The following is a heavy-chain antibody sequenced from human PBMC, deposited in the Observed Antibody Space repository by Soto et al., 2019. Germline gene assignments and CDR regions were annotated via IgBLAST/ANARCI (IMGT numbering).Heavy chain of an antibody. CDR1: GFTFSNAW. Sequence: GGSLRLSCAASGFTFSNAWMSWVRQAPGKGLEWVGRIKSKTDGGTTDYAAPVKGRFTISRDDSKNTLYLQMNSLKTEDTAVYYCTTDAPYYDFWSGYRPLYAFDIWGQGTMVTVS. J-gene: IGHJ3*02. V-gene: IGHV3-15*01. CDR2: IKSKTDGGTT. CDR3: TTDAPYYDFWSGYRPLYAFDI. D-gene: IGHD3-3*01.